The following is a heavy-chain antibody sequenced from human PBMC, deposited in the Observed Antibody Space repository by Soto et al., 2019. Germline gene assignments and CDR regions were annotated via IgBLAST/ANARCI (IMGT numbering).Heavy chain of an antibody. Sequence: QVQLVESGGGVVQPGRSLRLSCADSGFTFSSSGMHWVRQAPGKGLEWVAVISYDGSNKFYADSVKGRFTISRDNFRNTLYLQMNSLRAEDKAVYYCANEFHSWNYFDYWGQGTLVTVSS. J-gene: IGHJ4*02. V-gene: IGHV3-30*18. CDR3: ANEFHSWNYFDY. CDR2: ISYDGSNK. CDR1: GFTFSSSG. D-gene: IGHD1-20*01.